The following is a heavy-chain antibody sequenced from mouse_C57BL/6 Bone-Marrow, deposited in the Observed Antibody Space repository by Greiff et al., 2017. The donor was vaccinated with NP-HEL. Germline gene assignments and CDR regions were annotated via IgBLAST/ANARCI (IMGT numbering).Heavy chain of an antibody. CDR2: INSSSGYT. V-gene: IGHV1-7*01. CDR3: AKSEIYYGNYKGFAY. D-gene: IGHD2-1*01. J-gene: IGHJ3*01. Sequence: QVQPQQSWAELAKPGASVKPFCKASGYTFFSYWMHWVKQRPGQGLEWIGYINSSSGYTKYNHKFKDKATLTADKSSSTAYMQLSSLTYKDSAVYYFAKSEIYYGNYKGFAYWGQGTLVTVSA. CDR1: GYTFFSYW.